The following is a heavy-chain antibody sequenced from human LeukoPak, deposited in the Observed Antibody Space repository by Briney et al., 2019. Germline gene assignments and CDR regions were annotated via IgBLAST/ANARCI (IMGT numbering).Heavy chain of an antibody. Sequence: SETLSLTCAVSGGPISSRSCYWGWLRQPPGKGLEWIGEIYHSGSTNYNPSLKSRVTISVDKSKNQFSLKLSSVTAADTAVYYCARSGPPAFYRVRDYGGSGVLDYWGQGTLVTVSS. J-gene: IGHJ4*02. CDR2: IYHSGST. V-gene: IGHV4-39*07. CDR1: GGPISSRSCY. CDR3: ARSGPPAFYRVRDYGGSGVLDY. D-gene: IGHD4-23*01.